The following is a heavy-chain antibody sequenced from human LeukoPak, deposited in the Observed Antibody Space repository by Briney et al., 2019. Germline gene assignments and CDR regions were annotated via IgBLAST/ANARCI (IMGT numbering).Heavy chain of an antibody. CDR1: GFTFSSYG. J-gene: IGHJ6*02. CDR2: ILNDGSNK. V-gene: IGHV3-30*18. Sequence: GRSLRLSCPASGFTFSSYGMHWVRQAPGKGLEWVAVILNDGSNKYYVDSVKGRFTISRDNSKDTLYPQMNSLRPEDTAVYYCAKETHRDYSSSWYSHRTQASGLDVWGQGTTVTVSS. D-gene: IGHD6-13*01. CDR3: AKETHRDYSSSWYSHRTQASGLDV.